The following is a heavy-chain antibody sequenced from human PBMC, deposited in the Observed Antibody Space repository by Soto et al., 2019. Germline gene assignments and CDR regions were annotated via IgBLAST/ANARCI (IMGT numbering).Heavy chain of an antibody. J-gene: IGHJ4*02. V-gene: IGHV4-59*08. Sequence: PSETLSLTCTVSGGSISSYYWSWIRQPPGKGLEWIGYIYYSGSTNYSPSLKSRVTISVDTSRNQFSLNLSSVTAADTAVYYCARHEWSYSSSWSHYWGQGTLVTVSS. CDR3: ARHEWSYSSSWSHY. CDR1: GGSISSYY. CDR2: IYYSGST. D-gene: IGHD6-13*01.